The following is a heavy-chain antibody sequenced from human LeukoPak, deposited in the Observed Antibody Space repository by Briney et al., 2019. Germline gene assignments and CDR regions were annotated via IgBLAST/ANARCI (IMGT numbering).Heavy chain of an antibody. CDR3: ARRPYSGSPNWFDP. CDR2: INLGDSDT. CDR1: GHRFTNHW. V-gene: IGHV5-51*01. D-gene: IGHD1-26*01. J-gene: IGHJ5*02. Sequence: GESLKISCEVSGHRFTNHWIGWVRQMPGKGLEWMGIINLGDSDTKYSPSFQGQVTISLDKSISAAYLQWRSLKASDTAMYYCARRPYSGSPNWFDPWGQGTLVTVSS.